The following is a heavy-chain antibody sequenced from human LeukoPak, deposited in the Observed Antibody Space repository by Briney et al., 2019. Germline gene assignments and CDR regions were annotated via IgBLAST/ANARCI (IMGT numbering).Heavy chain of an antibody. D-gene: IGHD3-22*01. CDR1: GGSISSSSYY. Sequence: SETLSLTCTVSGGSISSSSYYWGWIRQPPGKGLEWIGSIYYSGSTYYNPSLKSRVTISVDTSKNQFSLKLSSVTAADTAVYYCARVAGHYYDSSGDYWGQGTLVTVSS. V-gene: IGHV4-39*07. CDR2: IYYSGST. CDR3: ARVAGHYYDSSGDY. J-gene: IGHJ4*02.